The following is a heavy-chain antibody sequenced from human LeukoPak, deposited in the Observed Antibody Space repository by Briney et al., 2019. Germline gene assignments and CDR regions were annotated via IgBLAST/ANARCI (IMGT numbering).Heavy chain of an antibody. D-gene: IGHD3-10*01. Sequence: GESLKISCKGSGYSFTTYWIGWVRQMPGKGLEWMGIIYPGDSDTRYSPSFQGQVTISADKSISTAYLQWSSLKASDTAMYYCARLDGSGSYSRGPDYWGQGTLVTVSS. CDR3: ARLDGSGSYSRGPDY. CDR1: GYSFTTYW. CDR2: IYPGDSDT. V-gene: IGHV5-51*01. J-gene: IGHJ4*02.